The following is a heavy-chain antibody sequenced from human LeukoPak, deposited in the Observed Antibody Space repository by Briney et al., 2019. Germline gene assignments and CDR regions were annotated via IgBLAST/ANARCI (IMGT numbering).Heavy chain of an antibody. J-gene: IGHJ4*02. D-gene: IGHD6-19*01. Sequence: GVSLTRTCAASGSTFSRYPTSRVRHPPLQGPECVSAISGSGGRTYYAHSVKRRFTISRDHPKNTLYLQMTRVRAADTAVYSCAKGWVRSGLVSQTFDYWGQGTLVTVSS. V-gene: IGHV3-23*01. CDR2: ISGSGGRT. CDR3: AKGWVRSGLVSQTFDY. CDR1: GSTFSRYP.